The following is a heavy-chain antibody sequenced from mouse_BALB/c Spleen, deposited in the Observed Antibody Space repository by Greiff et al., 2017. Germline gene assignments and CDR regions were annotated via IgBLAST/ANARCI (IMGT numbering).Heavy chain of an antibody. Sequence: EVNVVESGGGLVQPGGSLKLSCAASGFTFSSYTMSWVRQTPEKRLEWVAYISNGGGSTYYPDTVKGRFTISRDNAKNTLYLQMSSLKSEDTAMYYCARHRGESAWFAYWGQGTLVTVSA. CDR2: ISNGGGST. D-gene: IGHD3-1*01. CDR1: GFTFSSYT. J-gene: IGHJ3*01. V-gene: IGHV5-12-2*01. CDR3: ARHRGESAWFAY.